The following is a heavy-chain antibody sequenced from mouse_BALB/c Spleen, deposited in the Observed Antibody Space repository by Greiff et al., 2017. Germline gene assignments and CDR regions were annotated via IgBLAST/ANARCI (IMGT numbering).Heavy chain of an antibody. D-gene: IGHD2-4*01. Sequence: VKLQESGAELMKPGASVKISCKATGYTFSSYWIEWVKQRPGHGLEWIGEILPGSGSTNYNEKFKGKATFTADTSSNTAYMQLSSLTSEDSAVYYCARMITTTTSGYWGQGTTLTVSS. CDR1: GYTFSSYW. J-gene: IGHJ2*01. CDR3: ARMITTTTSGY. CDR2: ILPGSGST. V-gene: IGHV1-9*01.